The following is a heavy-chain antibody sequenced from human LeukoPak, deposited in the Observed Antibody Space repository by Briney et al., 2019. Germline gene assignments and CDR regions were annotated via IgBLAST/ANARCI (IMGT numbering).Heavy chain of an antibody. D-gene: IGHD6-6*01. J-gene: IGHJ4*02. Sequence: PSETLSLTCAVSGGSISSGGYSWSWIRQPPGKGLEWIGYIYHSGSTYYNPSLKSRVTISVDRSKNQFSLRLSSVTAADTAAYFCARENWRSKSIDFDSWGQGTLVTVSS. CDR1: GGSISSGGYS. CDR3: ARENWRSKSIDFDS. V-gene: IGHV4-30-2*01. CDR2: IYHSGST.